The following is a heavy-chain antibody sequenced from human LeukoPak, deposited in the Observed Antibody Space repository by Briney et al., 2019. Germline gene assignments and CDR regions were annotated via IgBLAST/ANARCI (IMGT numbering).Heavy chain of an antibody. V-gene: IGHV3-23*01. CDR2: ISGSGGST. D-gene: IGHD2-21*02. CDR3: ARDVGIMVVTRWCFDL. Sequence: GGSLRLSCAASGFTFSSYAMSWVRQAPGKGLEWVSAISGSGGSTYYADSVKGRFTISRDNAKNSLYLQMNSLRDEDTAVYYCARDVGIMVVTRWCFDLWGRGTVVTVSS. J-gene: IGHJ2*01. CDR1: GFTFSSYA.